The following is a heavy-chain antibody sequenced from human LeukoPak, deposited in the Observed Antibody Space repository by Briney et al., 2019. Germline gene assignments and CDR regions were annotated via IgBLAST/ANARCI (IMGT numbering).Heavy chain of an antibody. Sequence: KTSETLSLTCTVSGGSITSYYWSWIRQSPGKGLEWIGYISYSGSTNYNPALKSRVTISVDTSKNQFSLKLRSVTAADTAVYYCTTEYNFNYYDSSGYYYWGQGTLVTVSS. CDR1: GGSITSYY. D-gene: IGHD3-22*01. V-gene: IGHV4-59*12. CDR2: ISYSGST. CDR3: TTEYNFNYYDSSGYYY. J-gene: IGHJ4*02.